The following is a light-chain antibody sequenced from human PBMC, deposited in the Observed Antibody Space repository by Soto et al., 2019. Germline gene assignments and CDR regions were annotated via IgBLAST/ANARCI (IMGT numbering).Light chain of an antibody. CDR3: QQYNNWPGA. J-gene: IGKJ1*01. V-gene: IGKV3-15*01. Sequence: EIVMTQSPATLSVSPGERATLSCRASQSVSSNLAWYQQKPGQAPRLLIYGASTSATGIPARFSGSGSGTEFTLTISSLQSEDFAVYYCQQYNNWPGAFGQGTKVEIK. CDR2: GAS. CDR1: QSVSSN.